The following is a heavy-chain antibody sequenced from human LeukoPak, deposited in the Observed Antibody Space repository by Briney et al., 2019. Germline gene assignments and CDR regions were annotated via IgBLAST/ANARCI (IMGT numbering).Heavy chain of an antibody. CDR1: GFNFFTYG. D-gene: IGHD6-13*01. CDR3: VRGVGVSRFNYFDP. J-gene: IGHJ5*02. Sequence: PGRSLILSCAASGFNFFTYGMHWVRQAPGKGLEWVAVIWYDGSNKYYADSVKGRFTISRDNSKSTLSLQMNSLRAEDTAVYYCVRGVGVSRFNYFDPWGQGTLVIVSS. V-gene: IGHV3-33*01. CDR2: IWYDGSNK.